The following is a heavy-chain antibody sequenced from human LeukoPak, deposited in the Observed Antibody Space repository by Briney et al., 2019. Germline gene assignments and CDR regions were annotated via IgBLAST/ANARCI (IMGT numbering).Heavy chain of an antibody. J-gene: IGHJ4*02. Sequence: GGSLRLSCAASGFTFSSYSMNWVRQAPGKGLEWVSYITGSSSTIYYADSVKGRFTSSRDNAKNSLYLQMNSLRAEDTAVYYCARGALQWPPLFDYWGQGTLVTVSS. D-gene: IGHD6-19*01. V-gene: IGHV3-48*04. CDR2: ITGSSSTI. CDR1: GFTFSSYS. CDR3: ARGALQWPPLFDY.